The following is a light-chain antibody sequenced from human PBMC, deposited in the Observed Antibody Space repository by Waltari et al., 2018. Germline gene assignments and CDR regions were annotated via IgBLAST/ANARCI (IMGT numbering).Light chain of an antibody. J-gene: IGLJ3*02. CDR1: RNNFGNQE. V-gene: IGLV10-54*01. CDR3: SAWDSGRRVWV. CDR2: KNN. Sequence: QAGLTQPPSVSKGLRQTATLPCTGNRNNFGNQEAVWLQQHQGHPPKLLSYKNNIRPSAISGRLSGSRSGNIASLTITGLQPEDEGDYYCSAWDSGRRVWVFGGGTKLTVL.